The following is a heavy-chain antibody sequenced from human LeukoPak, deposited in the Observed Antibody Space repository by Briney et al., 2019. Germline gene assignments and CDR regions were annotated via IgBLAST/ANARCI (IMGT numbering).Heavy chain of an antibody. CDR2: ISSSSSYI. CDR3: ARAAMVRGVDYFDY. J-gene: IGHJ4*02. Sequence: GGSLRLSCAASGFTFSSYSMNWVRQAPGKGLEWVSSISSSSSYIYYADSVKGRFTISRDNAENSLYLQMNSLRAEDTALYYCARAAMVRGVDYFDYWGQGTLVTVSS. V-gene: IGHV3-21*04. D-gene: IGHD3-10*01. CDR1: GFTFSSYS.